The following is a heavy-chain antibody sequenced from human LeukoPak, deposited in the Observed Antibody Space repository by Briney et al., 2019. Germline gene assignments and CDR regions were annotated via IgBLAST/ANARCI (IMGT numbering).Heavy chain of an antibody. CDR2: LNPNSGNT. CDR3: ARGDYGNWFDP. D-gene: IGHD4-17*01. CDR1: GYTFTSYD. V-gene: IGHV1-8*02. J-gene: IGHJ5*02. Sequence: ASVKVSCKASGYTFTSYDINWVRQATGQGLEWMGWLNPNSGNTGYAQNFQGRVTMARNTSISTAYMELSSLRSEDTAVYYCARGDYGNWFDPWGQGALVTVSS.